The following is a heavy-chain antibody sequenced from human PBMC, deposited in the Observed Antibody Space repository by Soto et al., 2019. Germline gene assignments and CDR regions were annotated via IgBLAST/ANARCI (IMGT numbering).Heavy chain of an antibody. D-gene: IGHD3-3*01. CDR1: GYTFTSYY. Sequence: GASVKVSCKSSGYTFTSYYMHWVRQAPGQGLEWMGIINPSGGSTSYAQKFQGRVTMTRDTSTSTVYMELSSLRSEDTAVYYCARSYRFLEWLLYRDYWGQGTLVTVSS. J-gene: IGHJ4*02. CDR2: INPSGGST. V-gene: IGHV1-46*01. CDR3: ARSYRFLEWLLYRDY.